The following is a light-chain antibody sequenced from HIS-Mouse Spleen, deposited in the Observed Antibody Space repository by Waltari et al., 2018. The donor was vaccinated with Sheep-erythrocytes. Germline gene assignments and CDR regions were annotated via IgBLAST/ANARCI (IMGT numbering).Light chain of an antibody. CDR1: SSDVGGYNY. CDR3: CSYTGSYNHV. CDR2: DVS. Sequence: QSALTQPRSVSGSPGQSVTISCTGTSSDVGGYNYVSWYQQHPGKAPKLIIYDVSKRPSRVPDRFSGSKSGNPASLTISGLQAEDEADYYCCSYTGSYNHVFANGTKVTVL. J-gene: IGLJ1*01. V-gene: IGLV2-11*01.